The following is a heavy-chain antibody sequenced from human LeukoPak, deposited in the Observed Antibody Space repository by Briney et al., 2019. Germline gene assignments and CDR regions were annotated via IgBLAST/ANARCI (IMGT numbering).Heavy chain of an antibody. D-gene: IGHD3-3*01. V-gene: IGHV4-4*02. CDR3: ARVYDFWSGYHGYFDY. CDR1: GGSISSSNW. CDR2: IYHSGST. J-gene: IGHJ4*02. Sequence: PSGTLSLTCAVSGGSISSSNWWSWVRQPPGKGLELIGEIYHSGSTNYNPSLKSRVTISVDKSKNQFSLKLSSVTAADTAVYYCARVYDFWSGYHGYFDYWGQGTLVTVSS.